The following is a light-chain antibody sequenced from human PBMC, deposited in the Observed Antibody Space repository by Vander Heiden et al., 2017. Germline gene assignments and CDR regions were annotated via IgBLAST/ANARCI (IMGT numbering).Light chain of an antibody. CDR3: QQDDSTPSWP. J-gene: IGKJ1*01. CDR2: WAS. V-gene: IGKV4-1*01. CDR1: QSVLYSSNNKNY. Sequence: DIVMTQSPDSLAVSLGERATINCKSSQSVLYSSNNKNYLAWYQQKPGQPPKLLIYWASTRESGVPDRFSGSGSGTDFTLTISSLQAEDVAVYYCQQDDSTPSWPFGQGTKVEIK.